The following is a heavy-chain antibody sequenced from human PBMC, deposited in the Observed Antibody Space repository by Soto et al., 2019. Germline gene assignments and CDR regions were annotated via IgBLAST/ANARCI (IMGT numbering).Heavy chain of an antibody. D-gene: IGHD5-18*01. CDR2: INAGNGNT. J-gene: IGHJ4*02. V-gene: IGHV1-3*01. CDR1: GYTYTSYA. Sequence: ASVKVSCKASGYTYTSYAMHWVRQAHRQRLEWMGWINAGNGNTKYSQKFQGRVTITRDTSASTAYMELSSLRSEDTAVYYCARGLNGYLHYFDYWGQGTLVTVSS. CDR3: ARGLNGYLHYFDY.